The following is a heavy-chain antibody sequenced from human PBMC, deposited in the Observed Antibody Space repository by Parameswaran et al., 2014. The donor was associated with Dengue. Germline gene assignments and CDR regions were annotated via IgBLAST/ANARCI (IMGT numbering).Heavy chain of an antibody. CDR2: IRSKANSYAT. J-gene: IGHJ4*02. CDR1: SA. D-gene: IGHD3-10*01. CDR3: TTVRADFDY. V-gene: IGHV3-73*01. Sequence: SAVPGVRRGVQGKGWEWVGRIRSKANSYATAYAASVKGRFTISRDDSKNTAYLQMNSLKTEDTAVYYCTTVRADFDYWGQGTLVTVSS.